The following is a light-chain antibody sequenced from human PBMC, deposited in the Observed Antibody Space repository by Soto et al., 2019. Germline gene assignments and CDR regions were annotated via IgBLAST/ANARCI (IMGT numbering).Light chain of an antibody. V-gene: IGKV1-8*01. CDR1: QGISSY. J-gene: IGKJ4*01. Sequence: MYHSPSTLSAKIRDRVTITCRASQGISSYLAWYQQKPGKAPKLLIYAASTLQSGVPSRFSGSGSGTDFTLTISCLQSEDFATYYCQQYYSYPLTFCGG. CDR2: AAS. CDR3: QQYYSYPLT.